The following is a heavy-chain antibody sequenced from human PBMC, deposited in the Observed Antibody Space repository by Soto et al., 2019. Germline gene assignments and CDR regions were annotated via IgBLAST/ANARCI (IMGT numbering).Heavy chain of an antibody. D-gene: IGHD3-22*01. Sequence: QVQLVESGGAFVKPGGSLRLSCAASGVSLRDYHMSWIRQAPGKGLEWISYIRTSGSPIYYADSVKGRFTISRDNAQNSLFLQMKSLRAEDTAVYYCATDYYYDSSGYFDNWGQGTVVTVSS. V-gene: IGHV3-11*01. J-gene: IGHJ4*02. CDR3: ATDYYYDSSGYFDN. CDR1: GVSLRDYH. CDR2: IRTSGSPI.